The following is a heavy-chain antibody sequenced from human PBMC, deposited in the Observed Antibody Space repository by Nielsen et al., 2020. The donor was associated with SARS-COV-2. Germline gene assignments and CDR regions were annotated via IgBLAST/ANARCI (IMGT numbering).Heavy chain of an antibody. V-gene: IGHV3-21*01. CDR2: ISSSSSYI. J-gene: IGHJ4*02. CDR1: GFTFSSYS. D-gene: IGHD3-22*01. Sequence: GESLKISCAASGFTFSSYSMNWVRQAPGKGLEWVSSISSSSSYIYYADSVKGRFTISRDNSKNTLYLQMNSLRAEDTAVYYCARVGDSSGYAEFDYWGQGTLVTVSS. CDR3: ARVGDSSGYAEFDY.